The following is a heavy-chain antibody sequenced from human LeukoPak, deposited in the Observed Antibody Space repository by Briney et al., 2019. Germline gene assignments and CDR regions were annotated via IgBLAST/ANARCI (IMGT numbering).Heavy chain of an antibody. V-gene: IGHV4-59*08. D-gene: IGHD2-15*01. CDR3: ASTGYCIGGSCYSNYFDH. CDR2: IYFSGST. Sequence: PSETLSLTCTVSGVSITSFYWSWIRQPPGKGLEWIGYIYFSGSTNYNPSLKSRVTVSLDTTKNQVSLKLSSVSAADTAVYYCASTGYCIGGSCYSNYFDHWGQGTLVTVS. J-gene: IGHJ4*02. CDR1: GVSITSFY.